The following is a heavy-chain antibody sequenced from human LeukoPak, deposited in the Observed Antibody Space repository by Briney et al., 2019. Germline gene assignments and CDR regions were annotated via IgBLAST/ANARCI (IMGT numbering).Heavy chain of an antibody. J-gene: IGHJ4*02. CDR1: GGSISPYY. D-gene: IGHD3-16*01. CDR3: VRHAGGTTHDY. CDR2: ISFSGIT. Sequence: SETLSLTCTVSGGSISPYYWSWIRQPPGKGLEWLGHISFSGITHYNASLKSRVTMSVDTSRNHFSLIVSFVTAADTALYYCVRHAGGTTHDYWGQGTLVTVSS. V-gene: IGHV4-59*08.